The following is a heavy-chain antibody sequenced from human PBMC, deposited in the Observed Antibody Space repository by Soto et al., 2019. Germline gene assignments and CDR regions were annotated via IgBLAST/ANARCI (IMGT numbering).Heavy chain of an antibody. CDR1: GGSISSGGYY. CDR3: ATSGVAGAPFDH. CDR2: IYYSGST. V-gene: IGHV4-31*03. Sequence: SETLSLTCTVSGGSISSGGYYWSRIRQHPGKGLEWIGYIYYSGSTYYNPSLKSRVTISVDTSKNQFSLKLSSVPAADTAVYSCATSGVAGAPFDHWGQGTLVTVSS. J-gene: IGHJ4*02. D-gene: IGHD6-19*01.